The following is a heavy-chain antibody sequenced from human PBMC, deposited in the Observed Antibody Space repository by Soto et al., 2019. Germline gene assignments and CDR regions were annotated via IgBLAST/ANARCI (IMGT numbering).Heavy chain of an antibody. V-gene: IGHV1-3*04. CDR3: ASSHNYGSGAYSDY. D-gene: IGHD3-10*01. CDR1: GYTFTRSL. Sequence: QVHLEQSGAEVKKPGASVKGSCKASGYTFTRSLMHWVRQAPGQSLEWTGWINIGTGYTKISQRFQRRVSFAGDTSTSTAYMELSSMRSEDTAVYYSASSHNYGSGAYSDYWGQGTLVTISS. J-gene: IGHJ4*02. CDR2: INIGTGYT.